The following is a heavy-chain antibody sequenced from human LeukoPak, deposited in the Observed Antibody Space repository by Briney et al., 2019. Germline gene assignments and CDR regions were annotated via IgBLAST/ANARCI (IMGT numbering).Heavy chain of an antibody. V-gene: IGHV5-51*01. J-gene: IGHJ4*02. Sequence: GESLTISCQTSGYTFTAHWITWVRQVPGKGLEWVAIIYPGDSDTRYSPSFHGHVTISADKSITTAYLHWSSLKASDTAMYYCARLTDSSGYYSGPVYWGQGTLVTVSS. CDR1: GYTFTAHW. CDR3: ARLTDSSGYYSGPVY. D-gene: IGHD3-22*01. CDR2: IYPGDSDT.